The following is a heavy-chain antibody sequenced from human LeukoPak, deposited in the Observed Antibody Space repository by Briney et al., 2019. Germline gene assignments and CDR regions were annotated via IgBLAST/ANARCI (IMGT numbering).Heavy chain of an antibody. Sequence: ASVKVSCKASGYTFTGYYMHWVRQAPGQGLGWMGWINPNSGGTNYAQKFQGWVTMTRDTSISTAYMELSRLRSDDTAVYYCARTAGTRYYYGMDVWGQGTTVTVSS. J-gene: IGHJ6*02. V-gene: IGHV1-2*04. CDR2: INPNSGGT. CDR1: GYTFTGYY. D-gene: IGHD1-1*01. CDR3: ARTAGTRYYYGMDV.